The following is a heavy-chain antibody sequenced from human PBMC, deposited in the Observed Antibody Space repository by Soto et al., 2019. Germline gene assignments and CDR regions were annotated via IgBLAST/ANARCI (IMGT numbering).Heavy chain of an antibody. J-gene: IGHJ4*02. CDR2: ISYSEST. V-gene: IGHV4-31*03. Sequence: VQLQESGPGLVKPSQTLSLTCTVSGDSISSRGYYCSWIRQFPGKGLEWIGYISYSESTDYNPSLNSRVTISADTSNNQFSLKLSSVTAADTVVYYCAGWNDYAKIGYWGQGAQVTVSS. CDR3: AGWNDYAKIGY. D-gene: IGHD4-17*01. CDR1: GDSISSRGYY.